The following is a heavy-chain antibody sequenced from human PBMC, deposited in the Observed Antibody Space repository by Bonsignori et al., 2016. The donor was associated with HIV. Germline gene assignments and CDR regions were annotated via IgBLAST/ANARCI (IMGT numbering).Heavy chain of an antibody. D-gene: IGHD3-22*01. J-gene: IGHJ4*02. V-gene: IGHV4-30-4*01. CDR3: ARTPYDSSGYLGY. CDR2: IYYSGST. Sequence: WIRQPPGKGLEWIGYIYYSGSTYYNPSLKSRVTISVDTSKNQFSLKLSSVTAADTAVYYCARTPYDSSGYLGYWGQGTLAPSPQ.